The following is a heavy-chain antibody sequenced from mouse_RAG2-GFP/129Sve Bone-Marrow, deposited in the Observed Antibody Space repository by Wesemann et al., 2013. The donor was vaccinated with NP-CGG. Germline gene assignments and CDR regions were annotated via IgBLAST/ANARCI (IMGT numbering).Heavy chain of an antibody. CDR3: ARLRLGRRYFDY. CDR2: INPNNGGT. D-gene: IGHD4-1*01. J-gene: IGHJ2*01. CDR1: DTHSLTTT. V-gene: IGHV1-18*01. Sequence: EVLLQQSGPELVKPWGFSEDYPARLLDTHSLTTTWTWVKQSHGKSLEWIGDINPNNGGTIYNQKFKGKATLTVDKSSSTAYMELRSLTSEDTAVYYCARLRLGRRYFDYWGQGTTLTVSS.